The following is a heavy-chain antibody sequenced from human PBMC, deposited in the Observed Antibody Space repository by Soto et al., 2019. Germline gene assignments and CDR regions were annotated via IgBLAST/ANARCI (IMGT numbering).Heavy chain of an antibody. CDR2: INHSGST. CDR1: GGSFSVYN. CDR3: ARGGDTAMAFDY. D-gene: IGHD5-18*01. Sequence: QVQLQQWGAGLLKPSETLSLTCAVYGGSFSVYNWSWIRQPQGKGLEWIGEINHSGSTNYNPSLKSRVTISVDTSKNQFSLKLSSVTAADTAVYYCARGGDTAMAFDYWGQGTLVTVSS. J-gene: IGHJ4*02. V-gene: IGHV4-34*01.